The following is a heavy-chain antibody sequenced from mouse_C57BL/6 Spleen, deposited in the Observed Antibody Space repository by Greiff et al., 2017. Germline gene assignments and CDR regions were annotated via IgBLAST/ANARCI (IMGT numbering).Heavy chain of an antibody. CDR2: ISYDGSN. V-gene: IGHV3-6*01. Sequence: ESGPGLVKPSQSLSLTCSVTGYSITSGYYWNWIRQFPGNKLEWMGYISYDGSNNYNPSLKNRISITRDTSKNQFSLKLNSVTTEDTATXYCAVDPPRYCGSSSGFAYWGQGTLVTVSA. J-gene: IGHJ3*01. CDR3: AVDPPRYCGSSSGFAY. D-gene: IGHD1-1*01. CDR1: GYSITSGYY.